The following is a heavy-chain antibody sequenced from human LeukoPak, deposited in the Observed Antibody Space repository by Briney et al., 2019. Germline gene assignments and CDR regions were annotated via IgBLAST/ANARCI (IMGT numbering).Heavy chain of an antibody. CDR2: ISGSGGST. Sequence: GGSLRLSCGASGFTFSSYAMSWVRQAPGKGLEWVSAISGSGGSTYYADSVKGRFTISRDNSKNTLYLQMNSLRAEDTAVYYCAKDPGYSYGYGFDYWGQGTLVTVSS. CDR3: AKDPGYSYGYGFDY. J-gene: IGHJ4*02. CDR1: GFTFSSYA. D-gene: IGHD5-18*01. V-gene: IGHV3-23*01.